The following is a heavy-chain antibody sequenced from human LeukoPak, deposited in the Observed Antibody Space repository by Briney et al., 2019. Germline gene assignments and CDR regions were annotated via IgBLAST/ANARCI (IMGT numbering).Heavy chain of an antibody. CDR1: GYTFTHYG. Sequence: ASVKVSCKASGYTFTHYGVSWVRQAPGQGLEWMGWINAGNGNTKYSQKFQGRVTITRDTSASTAYMELSSLRSEDTAVYYCARERAHYYYYYMDVWGKGTTVTVSS. CDR3: ARERAHYYYYYMDV. CDR2: INAGNGNT. V-gene: IGHV1-3*01. J-gene: IGHJ6*03.